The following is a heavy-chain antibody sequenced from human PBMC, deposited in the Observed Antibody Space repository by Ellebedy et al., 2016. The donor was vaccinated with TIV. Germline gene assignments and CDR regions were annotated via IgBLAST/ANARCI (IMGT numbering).Heavy chain of an antibody. CDR2: IAVYNGHT. V-gene: IGHV1-18*01. CDR1: GYTFTRYG. D-gene: IGHD3-10*01. J-gene: IGHJ2*01. CDR3: ARSRLGGGHWYFDF. Sequence: ASVKVSXKVSGYTFTRYGMSWVRQAPGQGLEWMGWIAVYNGHTKYAQKFQDRDVMTTETATSTVYMELRSLRPDDTAVYYCARSRLGGGHWYFDFWGRGTLVTVSS.